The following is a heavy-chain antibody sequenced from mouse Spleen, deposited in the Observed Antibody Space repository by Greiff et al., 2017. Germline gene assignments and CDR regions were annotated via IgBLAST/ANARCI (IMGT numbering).Heavy chain of an antibody. CDR3: ARRGIGYYFDY. J-gene: IGHJ2*01. CDR1: GYTFTSYW. D-gene: IGHD2-14*01. V-gene: IGHV1-61*01. Sequence: QVQLQQPGAELVRPGSSVKLSCKASGYTFTSYWMDWVKQRPGQGLEWIGNIYPSDSETHYNQKFKDKATLTVDKSSSTAYMQLSSLTSEDSAVYYCARRGIGYYFDYWGQGTTLTVSS. CDR2: IYPSDSET.